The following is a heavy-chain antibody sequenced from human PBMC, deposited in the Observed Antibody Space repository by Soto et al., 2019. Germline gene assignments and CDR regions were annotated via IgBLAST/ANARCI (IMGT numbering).Heavy chain of an antibody. D-gene: IGHD1-1*01. Sequence: QVQLVQSGAEVKKPGASVKVSCKASGYTFTGYYMHWVRQAPGQGLEWMGWINPNSGGTNYAQKFQGRVTMTRDTSISTAYMELSRLRSDDTAVYYCARAPPPHDEPPGVYNWFGPWGQGTLVTVSS. J-gene: IGHJ5*02. CDR2: INPNSGGT. V-gene: IGHV1-2*02. CDR1: GYTFTGYY. CDR3: ARAPPPHDEPPGVYNWFGP.